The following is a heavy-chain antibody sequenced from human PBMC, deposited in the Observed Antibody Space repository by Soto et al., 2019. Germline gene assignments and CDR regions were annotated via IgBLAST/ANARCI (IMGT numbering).Heavy chain of an antibody. V-gene: IGHV3-53*01. CDR3: ARSIAVAGSLYYYYYYGMDV. Sequence: GGSLRLSCAASGFTVSSNYMSWVRQAPGKGLEWVSVIYSGGSTYYADSVKGRFTISRDNSKNTLYLQMNSLRAEDTAVYYCARSIAVAGSLYYYYYYGMDVWGQGTTVTVSS. J-gene: IGHJ6*02. CDR1: GFTVSSNY. D-gene: IGHD6-19*01. CDR2: IYSGGST.